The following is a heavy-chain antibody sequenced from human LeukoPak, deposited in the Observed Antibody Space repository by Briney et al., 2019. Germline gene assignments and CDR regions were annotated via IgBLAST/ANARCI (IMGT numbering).Heavy chain of an antibody. CDR1: GGSIKSNNW. J-gene: IGHJ3*02. CDR2: IYHSGST. V-gene: IGHV4-4*02. Sequence: MASETLSLTCAVSGGSIKSNNWWSWVRQPPGKGLEWIGEIYHSGSTNYNPSLESRVTVSVDKSKNQFSLDLSSVTAADTAVYYCARAMITFGGVIPISHRVAFDIWGQGTMVTVSS. D-gene: IGHD3-16*01. CDR3: ARAMITFGGVIPISHRVAFDI.